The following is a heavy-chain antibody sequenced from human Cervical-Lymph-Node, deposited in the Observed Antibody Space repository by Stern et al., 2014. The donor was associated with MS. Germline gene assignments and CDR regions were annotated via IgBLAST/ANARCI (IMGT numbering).Heavy chain of an antibody. J-gene: IGHJ4*02. CDR2: VNPNSGGT. Sequence: VQLVQSGAEVKKPGASVKVSCKASGYTFTGYYMHWERQAPGKGLEWMGWVNPNSGGTNYAQKFQGWVTMTRDTSISTAYMELSRLRSDDTAVYYCARAAVGATPFDYWGQGTLVTVSS. D-gene: IGHD1-26*01. V-gene: IGHV1-2*04. CDR3: ARAAVGATPFDY. CDR1: GYTFTGYY.